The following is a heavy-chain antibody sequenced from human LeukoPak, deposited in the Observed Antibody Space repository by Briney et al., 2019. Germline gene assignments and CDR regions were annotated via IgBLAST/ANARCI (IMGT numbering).Heavy chain of an antibody. J-gene: IGHJ4*02. CDR3: ASNLILEWSLLFDY. CDR2: ISYHGSDK. V-gene: IGHV3-30*03. D-gene: IGHD3-3*01. Sequence: PGGSLRLSCAASEFTFSHYGMHWVRQAPGKGLEWVALISYHGSDKYYTDSVKGRFTVSRDNSKNTLYLQMDSLRPEDTAVYYCASNLILEWSLLFDYWGQGTLVTVSS. CDR1: EFTFSHYG.